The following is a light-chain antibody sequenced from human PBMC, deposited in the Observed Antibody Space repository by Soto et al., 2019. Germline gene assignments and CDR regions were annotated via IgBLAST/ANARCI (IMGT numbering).Light chain of an antibody. CDR3: QQRAVWPPALT. Sequence: EIVLTQSPDTLSLSPGDRATLSCRASQGVSNLLAWYQQRPGQAPRLLIYDASKRATGVPARFSGSGSGTAFTLTISGLEPEDFAVYYCQQRAVWPPALTFGGGTKVDI. V-gene: IGKV3-11*01. CDR1: QGVSNL. J-gene: IGKJ4*01. CDR2: DAS.